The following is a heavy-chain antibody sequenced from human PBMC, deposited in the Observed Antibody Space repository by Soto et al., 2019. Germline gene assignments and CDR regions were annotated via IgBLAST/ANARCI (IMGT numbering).Heavy chain of an antibody. Sequence: ASVKVSCKASGGTFSSYAISWVRQAPGQGLEWMGGIIPIFGTANYAQKFQGRVTITADESTSTAYMELSSLRSEDTAVYYCARCHSSWIYGMDVWGQGTTVTVSS. CDR3: ARCHSSWIYGMDV. CDR2: IIPIFGTA. J-gene: IGHJ6*02. V-gene: IGHV1-69*13. D-gene: IGHD6-13*01. CDR1: GGTFSSYA.